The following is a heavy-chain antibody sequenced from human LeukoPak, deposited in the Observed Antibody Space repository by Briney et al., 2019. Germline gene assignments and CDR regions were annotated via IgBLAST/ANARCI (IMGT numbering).Heavy chain of an antibody. D-gene: IGHD6-13*01. CDR1: GGSVSSGSYY. J-gene: IGHJ4*02. CDR2: IYYSGST. Sequence: SETLSLTCTVSGGSVSSGSYYWSWIRQPPGKGLEWIGYIYYSGSTNYNPSLKSRVTISVDTSKNQFSLKLSSVTAADTAVYYCASAYSSSWYRYWGQGTLVTVSS. V-gene: IGHV4-61*01. CDR3: ASAYSSSWYRY.